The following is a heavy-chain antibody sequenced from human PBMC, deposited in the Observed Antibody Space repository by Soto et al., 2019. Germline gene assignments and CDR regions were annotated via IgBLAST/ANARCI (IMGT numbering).Heavy chain of an antibody. J-gene: IGHJ5*02. D-gene: IGHD6-19*01. Sequence: SETVSLTCTVSGGSIRSSSYYWGWIRQPPGKGLEWIGSIYYSGSPYYNPSLKSLVTISVDTSKNQVSLKLSSVAAAFTAVYYCASREIAVAPNWFDPWGQGTLVTVSS. CDR3: ASREIAVAPNWFDP. CDR2: IYYSGSP. V-gene: IGHV4-39*01. CDR1: GGSIRSSSYY.